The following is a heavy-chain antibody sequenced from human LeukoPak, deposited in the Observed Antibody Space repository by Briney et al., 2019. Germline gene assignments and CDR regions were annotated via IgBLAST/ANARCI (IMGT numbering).Heavy chain of an antibody. V-gene: IGHV3-33*06. CDR2: IWYDGSNK. CDR3: AKDRTPGWYFDY. CDR1: GFTFSSYG. Sequence: GGSLRLSCAASGFTFSSYGMHWVRQAPGKGLEWVAVIWYDGSNKYYADSVKGRFTISRDNSKNTLYLQMNSLRAEDTAVYYCAKDRTPGWYFDYWGQGTLVIVSS. J-gene: IGHJ4*02. D-gene: IGHD3-9*01.